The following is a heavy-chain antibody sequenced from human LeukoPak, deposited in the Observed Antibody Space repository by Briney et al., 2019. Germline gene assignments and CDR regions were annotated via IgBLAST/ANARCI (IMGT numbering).Heavy chain of an antibody. V-gene: IGHV1-69*04. CDR1: GGTFISYA. CDR2: IIPILGIA. CDR3: ARLRYGSGSYYNYYYYGMDV. D-gene: IGHD3-10*01. Sequence: ASVKVSCKASGGTFISYAISWVRQAPGQGLEWMGRIIPILGIANYAQKFQGRVTITADKSTSTAYMELSSLRSEDTAVYYCARLRYGSGSYYNYYYYGMDVWGQGTTVTVSS. J-gene: IGHJ6*02.